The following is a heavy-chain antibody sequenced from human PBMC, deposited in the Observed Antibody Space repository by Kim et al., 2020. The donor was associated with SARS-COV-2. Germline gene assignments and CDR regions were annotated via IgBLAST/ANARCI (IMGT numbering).Heavy chain of an antibody. Sequence: SETLSLTGTVSGDSISSPGHYWTWIRQHPGKGLEWIAYIRNTGSTYYNPSLKSRVTISGDTSKNQVSLNLSSVTAADTAMYYCARVQDGVAAAFTWGQGTMVTVSS. J-gene: IGHJ3*01. D-gene: IGHD2-15*01. V-gene: IGHV4-31*03. CDR3: ARVQDGVAAAFT. CDR1: GDSISSPGHY. CDR2: IRNTGST.